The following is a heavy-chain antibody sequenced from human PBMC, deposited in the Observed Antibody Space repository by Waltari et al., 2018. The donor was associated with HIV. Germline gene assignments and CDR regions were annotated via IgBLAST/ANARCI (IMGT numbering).Heavy chain of an antibody. CDR1: GFTLSTSW. J-gene: IGHJ4*02. V-gene: IGHV3-7*01. CDR2: ISHDGSET. CDR3: ARRSSDWFLGGYDS. Sequence: EVQLVQSGGGLVQPGAYLRLSCTTSGFTLSTSWMPWVRQAPGKGLQWVASISHDGSETYFVDSVKGRFTISRDNAKNSIFLHMDSLRVEDTAVYYCARRSSDWFLGGYDSWGQGTLVTVSS. D-gene: IGHD6-19*01.